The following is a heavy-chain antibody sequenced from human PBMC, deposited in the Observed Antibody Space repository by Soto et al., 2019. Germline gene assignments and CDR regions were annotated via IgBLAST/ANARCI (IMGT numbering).Heavy chain of an antibody. D-gene: IGHD6-13*01. J-gene: IGHJ4*02. CDR1: GFTFSTYA. Sequence: VQLLESGGGLVQPGGSLRLSCAVSGFTFSTYAMSWVRQDPGKGLEWVAGIRGSGGSIYYADSVKGRFTISRDNSKNTLYLQMNSLRVEDTALYYCAKDRGSSWYESVDYWGQGTLVTVSS. V-gene: IGHV3-23*01. CDR3: AKDRGSSWYESVDY. CDR2: IRGSGGSI.